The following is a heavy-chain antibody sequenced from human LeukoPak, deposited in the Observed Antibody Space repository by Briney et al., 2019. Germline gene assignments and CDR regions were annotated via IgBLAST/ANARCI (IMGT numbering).Heavy chain of an antibody. CDR1: GGSISSYY. CDR3: ARDGGAAAGLPMDV. Sequence: SETLSLTCTVSGGSISSYYWSWIRQPPGKGLEWIGYIYYSGSTNYNPSLKNRVTISVDTSKKQSSLKLSSVTAADTAVYYCARDGGAAAGLPMDVWGKGTTVTVSS. CDR2: IYYSGST. V-gene: IGHV4-59*01. J-gene: IGHJ6*04. D-gene: IGHD6-13*01.